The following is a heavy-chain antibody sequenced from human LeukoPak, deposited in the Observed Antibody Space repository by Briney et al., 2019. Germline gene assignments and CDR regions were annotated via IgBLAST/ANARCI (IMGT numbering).Heavy chain of an antibody. J-gene: IGHJ4*02. CDR2: IYYSGST. CDR1: GGSISSYY. CDR3: ARVGYSSGWYRVPGYFDY. Sequence: SETLSLTCPVSGGSISSYYWSWIRQPPGKGLEWIGYIYYSGSTNYNPSLKSRVTISVDTSKNQFSLKLSSVTAADTAVYYCARVGYSSGWYRVPGYFDYWGQGTLVTVSS. D-gene: IGHD6-19*01. V-gene: IGHV4-59*01.